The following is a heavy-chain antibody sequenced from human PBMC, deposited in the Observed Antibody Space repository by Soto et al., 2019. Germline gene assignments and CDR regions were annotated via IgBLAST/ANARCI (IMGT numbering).Heavy chain of an antibody. V-gene: IGHV3-23*01. CDR1: GFTFSSYA. J-gene: IGHJ6*03. CDR3: AKRRVTMVRGVIAPYYYYYMDV. Sequence: PGGSLRLSCAASGFTFSSYAMSWVRQAPGKGLEWVSAISGSGGSTYYADSVKGRFTISRDNSKNTLYLQMNSLRAEDTAVYYCAKRRVTMVRGVIAPYYYYYMDVWGKGTTVTVSS. D-gene: IGHD3-10*01. CDR2: ISGSGGST.